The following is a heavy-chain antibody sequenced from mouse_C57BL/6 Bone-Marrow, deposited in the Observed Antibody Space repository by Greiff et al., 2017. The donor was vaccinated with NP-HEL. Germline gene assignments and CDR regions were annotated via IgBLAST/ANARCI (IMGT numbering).Heavy chain of an antibody. J-gene: IGHJ2*01. CDR3: ARGLYDYDPCYFDY. D-gene: IGHD2-4*01. CDR1: GYTFTNYW. V-gene: IGHV1-63*01. Sequence: QVQLQQSGAELVRPGTSVKMSCKASGYTFTNYWIGWAKQRPGHGLEWIGDIYPGGGYTNYNEKFKGKATLTADKSSSTAYIQFSSLTSVDSAIYVGARGLYDYDPCYFDYWGQGTTLTVSS. CDR2: IYPGGGYT.